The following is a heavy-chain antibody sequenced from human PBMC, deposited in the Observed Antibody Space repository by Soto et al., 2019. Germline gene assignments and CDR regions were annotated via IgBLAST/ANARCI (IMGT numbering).Heavy chain of an antibody. Sequence: LTSYEKHWVRQAPGQRLEWMGWINAGNGNTKYSQKFQGRVTITRDTSASTAYMELSSLRSEDTAVYYCARGVHYDFWSGYSILFDYWGQGTLVTVSS. CDR1: LTSYE. D-gene: IGHD3-3*01. V-gene: IGHV1-3*01. CDR3: ARGVHYDFWSGYSILFDY. CDR2: INAGNGNT. J-gene: IGHJ4*02.